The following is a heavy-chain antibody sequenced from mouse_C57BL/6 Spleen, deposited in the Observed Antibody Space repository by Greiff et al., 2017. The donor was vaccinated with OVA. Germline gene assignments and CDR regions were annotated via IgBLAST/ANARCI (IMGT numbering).Heavy chain of an antibody. Sequence: EVKLQESGPELVKPGASVKIPCKASGYTFTDYNMDWVKQSHGKSLEWIGDINPNNGGTIYNQKFKGKATLTVDKSSSTAYMELRSLTSEDTAVYYCARKETAQATDAMDYWGQGTSVTVSS. CDR1: GYTFTDYN. V-gene: IGHV1-18*01. J-gene: IGHJ4*01. D-gene: IGHD3-2*02. CDR3: ARKETAQATDAMDY. CDR2: INPNNGGT.